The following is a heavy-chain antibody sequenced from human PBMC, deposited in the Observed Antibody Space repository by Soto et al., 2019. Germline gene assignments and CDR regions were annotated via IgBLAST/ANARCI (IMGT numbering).Heavy chain of an antibody. CDR1: GSTFSSYA. J-gene: IGHJ3*02. Sequence: GGSLRLSCAASGSTFSSYAMSWVRQAPGKGLEWVSAISGSGGSTYYADSVKGRFTISRDNSKNTLYLQMNSLRAEDTAVYYCAKDREGYCSSTSCYTAFDIWGQGTMVTV. CDR2: ISGSGGST. V-gene: IGHV3-23*01. CDR3: AKDREGYCSSTSCYTAFDI. D-gene: IGHD2-2*02.